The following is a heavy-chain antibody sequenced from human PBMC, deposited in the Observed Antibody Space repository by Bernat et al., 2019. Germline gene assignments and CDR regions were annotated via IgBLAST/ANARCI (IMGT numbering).Heavy chain of an antibody. CDR2: INHSGST. CDR3: ARLRWLQYHYFDY. V-gene: IGHV4-34*01. Sequence: QVQLQHWGAGLLKPSETLSLTCAVYGGSFSGYYWSWIRQPPGKGLEWIGEINHSGSTSYNPSLKSRVTISVDTSKNQFSLKLSSVTAADTAVYYCARLRWLQYHYFDYWGQGTLVTVSS. CDR1: GGSFSGYY. J-gene: IGHJ4*02. D-gene: IGHD5-24*01.